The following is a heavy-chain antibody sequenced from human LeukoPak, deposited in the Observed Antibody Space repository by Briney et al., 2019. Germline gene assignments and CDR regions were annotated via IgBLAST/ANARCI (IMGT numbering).Heavy chain of an antibody. CDR3: AKDLEGATRYYFDY. CDR1: GFIFSSYV. Sequence: GGSLRLSCAASGFIFSSYVMSWVRQAPGKGLEWVSAISGSGGSTYYADSVKGRFTISRDNSKNTLYLQMNSLRAEDTAVYYCAKDLEGATRYYFDYWGQGTLVTVSS. D-gene: IGHD1-26*01. CDR2: ISGSGGST. J-gene: IGHJ4*02. V-gene: IGHV3-23*01.